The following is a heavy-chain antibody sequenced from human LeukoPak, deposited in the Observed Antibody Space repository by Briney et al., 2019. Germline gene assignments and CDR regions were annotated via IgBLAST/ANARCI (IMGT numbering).Heavy chain of an antibody. CDR1: GFTFSSYA. V-gene: IGHV3-21*01. CDR2: ISSSSSYI. J-gene: IGHJ4*02. D-gene: IGHD6-13*01. CDR3: ATYPGIAAATKDY. Sequence: PGGSLRLSCAASGFTFSSYAMNWVRQAPGKGLEWVPSISSSSSYIYYADSVKGRFTISRDNAKNSLYLQMNSLRAEDTAVYYCATYPGIAAATKDYWGQGTLVTVSS.